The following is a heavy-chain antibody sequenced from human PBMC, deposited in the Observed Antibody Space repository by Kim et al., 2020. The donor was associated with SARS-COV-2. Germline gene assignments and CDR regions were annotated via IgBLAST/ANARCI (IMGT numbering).Heavy chain of an antibody. D-gene: IGHD3-9*01. Sequence: SETLSLTCAVYGGSFSGYYWSWIRQPPGKGLEWIGEINHSGSTNYNPSLKSRVTISVDTSKNQFSLKLSSVTAADTAVYYCARVRRPPQILTGYYVGVVWGQGTTVTVSS. CDR2: INHSGST. CDR1: GGSFSGYY. V-gene: IGHV4-34*01. J-gene: IGHJ6*02. CDR3: ARVRRPPQILTGYYVGVV.